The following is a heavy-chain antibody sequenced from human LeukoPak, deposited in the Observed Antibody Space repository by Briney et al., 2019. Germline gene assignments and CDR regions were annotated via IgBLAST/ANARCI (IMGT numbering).Heavy chain of an antibody. CDR1: GFTFSTYG. D-gene: IGHD6-19*01. Sequence: GGSLRLSCAASGFTFSTYGMHWVRQAPGKGLEWVANIKSDGTNKYYADSVKGRFTVSRDNSKNTLYLQMNSLRAEDTAVYYCAKEWSGSGCPGGYWGQGTLVTVSS. V-gene: IGHV3-30*18. J-gene: IGHJ4*02. CDR3: AKEWSGSGCPGGY. CDR2: IKSDGTNK.